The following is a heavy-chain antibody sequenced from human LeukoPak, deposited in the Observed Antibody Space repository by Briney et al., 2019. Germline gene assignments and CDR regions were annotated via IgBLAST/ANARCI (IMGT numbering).Heavy chain of an antibody. CDR1: GGSFSGYY. CDR2: INHSGST. Sequence: PSETLSLTCAVYGGSFSGYYWSWIRQPPGKGREWIGEINHSGSTNYNQPLKSRVTISVDTSKNQFSLKLRSVTAADTAVYYCARGRHGYDYYMDVWGKGTTVTVSS. J-gene: IGHJ6*03. V-gene: IGHV4-34*01. CDR3: ARGRHGYDYYMDV.